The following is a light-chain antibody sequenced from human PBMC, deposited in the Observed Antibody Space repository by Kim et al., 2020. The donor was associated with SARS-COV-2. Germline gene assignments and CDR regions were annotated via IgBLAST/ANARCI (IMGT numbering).Light chain of an antibody. J-gene: IGLJ3*02. CDR1: SSNIGTNY. CDR3: AAWDDSLSGRV. V-gene: IGLV1-47*01. Sequence: VLTQPPSASGTPGQRVTISCSGSSSNIGTNYVYWYQHLPGTAPKILIYRNDQRPSGVPDRFSGFKSGTSASLAISGLRSEDEAEYYCAAWDDSLSGRVFGGGTQLTVL. CDR2: RND.